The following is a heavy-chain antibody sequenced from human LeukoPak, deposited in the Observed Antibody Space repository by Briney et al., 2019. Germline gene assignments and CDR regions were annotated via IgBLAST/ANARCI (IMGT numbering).Heavy chain of an antibody. V-gene: IGHV4-59*01. CDR1: GGSINSYY. J-gene: IGHJ5*02. CDR2: VFYSGNT. D-gene: IGHD5-24*01. CDR3: ARARDDYINNWFDP. Sequence: SETLSLTCIVSGGSINSYYWNWIRQPPGKGLEWIGYVFYSGNTNYNPSLKSRVTISVDASKSQLSLKLSSVTAADTAVYYCARARDDYINNWFDPWGQGTLVTVSP.